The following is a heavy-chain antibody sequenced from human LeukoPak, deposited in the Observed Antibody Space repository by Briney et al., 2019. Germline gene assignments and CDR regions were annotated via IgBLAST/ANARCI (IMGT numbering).Heavy chain of an antibody. J-gene: IGHJ4*02. V-gene: IGHV4-34*01. CDR1: GGSFSGYY. Sequence: SETLSLTCAVYGGSFSGYYWSWIRQPPGKGLEWIGGINHSGSTNYNPSLKSRVTISVDTSKNQFSLKLSSVTAADTAVYYCARDGITIFGVVTPLDYWGQGTLVTVSS. D-gene: IGHD3-3*01. CDR2: INHSGST. CDR3: ARDGITIFGVVTPLDY.